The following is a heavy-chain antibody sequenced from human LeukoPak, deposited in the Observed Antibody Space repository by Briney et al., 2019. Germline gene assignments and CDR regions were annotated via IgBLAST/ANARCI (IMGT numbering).Heavy chain of an antibody. CDR2: IWSDGSER. CDR3: ARWRWQQSEFAY. CDR1: GIIFHENT. J-gene: IGHJ4*02. Sequence: GGSLRLSCTASGIIFHENTFHWVRQAPGKGLEWVAVIWSDGSERYYADSVKGRFTFSRDNSKDTVYLQMDSLRVEDTAVYYCARWRWQQSEFAYWGQGTLVTVSS. V-gene: IGHV3-33*01. D-gene: IGHD5-24*01.